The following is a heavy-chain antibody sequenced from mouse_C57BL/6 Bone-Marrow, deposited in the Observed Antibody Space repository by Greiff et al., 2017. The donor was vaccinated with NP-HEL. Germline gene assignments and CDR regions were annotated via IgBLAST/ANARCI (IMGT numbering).Heavy chain of an antibody. CDR1: GYTFTDYN. D-gene: IGHD2-5*01. V-gene: IGHV1-18*01. Sequence: EVQLQQSGPELVKPGASVKIPCKASGYTFTDYNMDWVKQSPGKSLEWIGDINPNNGGTIYNQKFKGKATLTVDKSSSTAYMELRSLTSEDTAVYYCARRDYSNPAWFAYWGQGTLVTVSA. CDR3: ARRDYSNPAWFAY. J-gene: IGHJ3*01. CDR2: INPNNGGT.